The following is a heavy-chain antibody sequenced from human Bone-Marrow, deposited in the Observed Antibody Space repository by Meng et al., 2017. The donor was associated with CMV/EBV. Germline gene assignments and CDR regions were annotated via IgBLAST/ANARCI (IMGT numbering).Heavy chain of an antibody. D-gene: IGHD2-2*01. Sequence: ASVKVSCKASGYTFTGYYMHWVRQAPGQGLEWMGWINPNSGGTNYAQKFQGRVTMTRDTSISTAYMELSRLRSDDTAVYYCARVSLVVPAAKGIGWFDPWGQGTLVTVYS. V-gene: IGHV1-2*02. J-gene: IGHJ5*02. CDR3: ARVSLVVPAAKGIGWFDP. CDR1: GYTFTGYY. CDR2: INPNSGGT.